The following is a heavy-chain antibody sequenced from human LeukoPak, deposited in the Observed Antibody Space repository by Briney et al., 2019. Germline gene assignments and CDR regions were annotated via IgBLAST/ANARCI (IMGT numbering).Heavy chain of an antibody. CDR2: IYYSGST. Sequence: SETLSLTCTVSLGSISSSSYYWGWIRQPPGKGLEWIGSIYYSGSTYYNPSLKSRVTISVVTSKNQFSLKLSSVTAADTAVYYCARHVDSSGYWRDWGQGTLVTVSS. CDR3: ARHVDSSGYWRD. CDR1: LGSISSSSYY. D-gene: IGHD3-22*01. V-gene: IGHV4-39*01. J-gene: IGHJ4*02.